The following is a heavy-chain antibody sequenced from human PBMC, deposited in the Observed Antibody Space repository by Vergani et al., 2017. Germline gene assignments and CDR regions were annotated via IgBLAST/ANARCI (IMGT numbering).Heavy chain of an antibody. CDR3: AKEGGGYCSGGTCYPEY. Sequence: VQLVESGGGLVKPGGSLRLSCAASGFTFSDFSMSWVRQAPGKGLEWVAFIGSSGPYINYADSVKGRFIISRDNTNNSLFLQLRSLRPEDTAVYYCAKEGGGYCSGGTCYPEYWGQGTLVIVSS. J-gene: IGHJ4*02. CDR2: IGSSGPYI. V-gene: IGHV3-21*06. D-gene: IGHD2-15*01. CDR1: GFTFSDFS.